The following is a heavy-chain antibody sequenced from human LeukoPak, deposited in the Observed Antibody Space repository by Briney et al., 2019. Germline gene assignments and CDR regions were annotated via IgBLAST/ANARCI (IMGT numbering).Heavy chain of an antibody. CDR1: GFTFSSYA. Sequence: PGGSLRLSCAASGFTFSSYAMSWVRQAPGKGLEWVSAISGSGGSTYYAESVKGRFTISRDNSKNTLYLQMNSLRVEDTAVYYCAKDLANDTMIRGVIPYWGQGTLVTVSS. D-gene: IGHD3-10*01. J-gene: IGHJ4*02. CDR3: AKDLANDTMIRGVIPY. CDR2: ISGSGGST. V-gene: IGHV3-23*01.